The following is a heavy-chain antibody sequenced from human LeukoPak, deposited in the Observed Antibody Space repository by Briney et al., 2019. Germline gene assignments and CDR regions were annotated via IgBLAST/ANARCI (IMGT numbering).Heavy chain of an antibody. CDR3: ARDKLGLLPFDY. CDR1: GYTFTSYD. Sequence: ASVKVSCKASGYTFTSYDINWVRQATGQGLEWMGWMNPNSGSTGYAQKFQGRVTMTRNTSISTAYMELSSLRSEDTAVYYCARDKLGLLPFDYWGQGTLVTVSS. J-gene: IGHJ4*02. CDR2: MNPNSGST. D-gene: IGHD2-21*01. V-gene: IGHV1-8*01.